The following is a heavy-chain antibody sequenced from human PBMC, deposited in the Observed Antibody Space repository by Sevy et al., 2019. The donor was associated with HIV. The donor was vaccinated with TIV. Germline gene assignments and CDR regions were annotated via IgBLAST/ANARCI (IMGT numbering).Heavy chain of an antibody. J-gene: IGHJ5*01. CDR3: ASALGMATFGQIRFDS. CDR1: SYSVGSDND. Sequence: SETLSLTCAVSSYSVGSDNDWGWIRQSPGKGLEWIGFIYRSGTTNDTPSLKSRVTISVDTSRNQCYLKLSSVTASDTAVYFCASALGMATFGQIRFDSWGQGTLVTVSS. CDR2: IYRSGTT. V-gene: IGHV4-38-2*01. D-gene: IGHD5-12*01.